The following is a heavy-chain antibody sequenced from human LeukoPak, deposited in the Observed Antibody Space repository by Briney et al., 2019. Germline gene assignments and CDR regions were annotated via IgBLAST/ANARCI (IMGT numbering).Heavy chain of an antibody. J-gene: IGHJ4*02. D-gene: IGHD6-6*01. CDR1: GYTFTGYY. CDR2: INPNSGGT. V-gene: IGHV1-2*02. Sequence: ASVKVSCKASGYTFTGYYMHWVRQAPGQGLEWMGWINPNSGGTNYAQKFQGRVTMTRDTSISTAYMELSRLRSDDTAVYYCATSIAARPPMYYFDYWGQGTLVTVSP. CDR3: ATSIAARPPMYYFDY.